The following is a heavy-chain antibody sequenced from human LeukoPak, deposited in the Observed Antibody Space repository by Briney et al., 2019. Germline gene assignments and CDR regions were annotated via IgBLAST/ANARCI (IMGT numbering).Heavy chain of an antibody. J-gene: IGHJ6*02. CDR2: ISWQSRTR. CDR3: VKDRDFWSGLDV. D-gene: IGHD3-3*01. Sequence: GGSLRLSCVASGFFFDDYGMHWVRHVPGKGLEWVSGISWQSRTRKYADSVRGRFTISRGNAKNSLYLQMNSLKLEDTALYYCVKDRDFWSGLDVWGQGTMVTVS. V-gene: IGHV3-9*01. CDR1: GFFFDDYG.